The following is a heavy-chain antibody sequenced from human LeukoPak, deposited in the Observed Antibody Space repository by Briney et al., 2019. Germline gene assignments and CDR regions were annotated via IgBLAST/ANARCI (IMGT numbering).Heavy chain of an antibody. V-gene: IGHV4-39*07. J-gene: IGHJ4*02. CDR2: IYYSGST. CDR1: GSSISSSSYY. Sequence: SETLSLTCTVSGSSISSSSYYWGWIRQPPGKGLEWIGSIYYSGSTYYNPSLKSRVTISVDTSKNQFSLKLSSVTAADTAVYYCELYDILTGYPQFKDDYWGQGTLVTVSS. CDR3: ELYDILTGYPQFKDDY. D-gene: IGHD3-9*01.